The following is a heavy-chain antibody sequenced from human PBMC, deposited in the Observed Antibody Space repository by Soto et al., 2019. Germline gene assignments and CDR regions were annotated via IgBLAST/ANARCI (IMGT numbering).Heavy chain of an antibody. CDR2: ISSGAITI. J-gene: IGHJ4*02. CDR1: GFTFSDYY. V-gene: IGHV3-11*01. CDR3: AGQYSSSSVEF. D-gene: IGHD6-6*01. Sequence: GGSLRLSCAASGFTFSDYYMNWIRQAPGKGLEWVSYISSGAITIYYADSVKGRFTISRDNAKNSLYLQMNSLRAEDTAVYYCAGQYSSSSVEFWGLGTLVTVSS.